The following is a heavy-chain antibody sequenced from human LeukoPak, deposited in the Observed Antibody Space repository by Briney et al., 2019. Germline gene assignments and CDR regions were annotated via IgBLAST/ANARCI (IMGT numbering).Heavy chain of an antibody. CDR2: IKQDGSEK. V-gene: IGHV3-7*01. CDR3: GGIDY. CDR1: GFTFSSNW. J-gene: IGHJ4*02. Sequence: GGSLRLSCAASGFTFSSNWMSWVRPAPGKGLEWVANIKQDGSEKYYVDSVKGRFTISRDNAKNSLFLQMNSLRADDTAVYYCGGIDYWGQGTLVTVSS.